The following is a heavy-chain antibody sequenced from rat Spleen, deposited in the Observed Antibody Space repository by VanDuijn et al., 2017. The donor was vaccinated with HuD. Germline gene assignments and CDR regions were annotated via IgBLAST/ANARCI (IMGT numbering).Heavy chain of an antibody. J-gene: IGHJ3*01. CDR2: IIYDGSST. V-gene: IGHV5-17*01. CDR1: GFTFSDYA. D-gene: IGHD1-2*01. Sequence: EVQLVESGGGLVQPGRSLKLSCAASGFTFSDYAMAWVRQAPKKGLEWVAIIIYDGSSTYYRDSVKGRFTISRDNAKSTLFLQMDSLRSEDTATYYCARDYYSSYTVNWFAYWGKGTLVTVSS. CDR3: ARDYYSSYTVNWFAY.